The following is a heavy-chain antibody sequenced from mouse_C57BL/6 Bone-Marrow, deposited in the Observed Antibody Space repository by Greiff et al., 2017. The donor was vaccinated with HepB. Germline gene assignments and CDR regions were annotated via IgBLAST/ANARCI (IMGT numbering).Heavy chain of an antibody. CDR2: ISSGGDYI. D-gene: IGHD2-3*01. CDR1: GFTFSSYA. V-gene: IGHV5-9-1*02. J-gene: IGHJ3*01. CDR3: TRGFDGYFRFAY. Sequence: EVQRVESGEGLVKPGGSLKLSCAASGFTFSSYAMSWVRQTPEKRLEWVAYISSGGDYIYYADTVKGRFTISSDNARNTLYLQMSSMKSEDTAMYYGTRGFDGYFRFAYWGQGTLVTVSA.